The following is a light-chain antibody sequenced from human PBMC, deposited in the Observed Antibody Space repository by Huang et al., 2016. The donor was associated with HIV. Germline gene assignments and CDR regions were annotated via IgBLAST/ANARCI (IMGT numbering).Light chain of an antibody. CDR3: QQYNSYPWT. CDR1: QTINTW. V-gene: IGKV1-5*01. CDR2: DAS. J-gene: IGKJ1*01. Sequence: DIQMTQSPFTLSASVGDRVTIACRASQTINTWLAWYQHKLGTAPKRLIYDASTLERGVPSRFSGSGSGTEFTLTITSLQPDDFATYYCQQYNSYPWTFGQGTKVDIK.